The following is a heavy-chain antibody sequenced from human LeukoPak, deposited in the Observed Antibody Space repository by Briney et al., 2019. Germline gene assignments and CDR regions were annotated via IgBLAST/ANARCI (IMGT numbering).Heavy chain of an antibody. CDR2: LSRGGGST. CDR3: AKEQRIQHCSEGVCMEGYYFDY. Sequence: GGSLRLSCTGSGFNFNMFAMNWVRQAPGQGLEWVSGLSRGGGSTNYAESVKGRFTISRDKSKNTVFLQLNSLRPEDTAVYYCAKEQRIQHCSEGVCMEGYYFDYWGQGTLVTVSS. J-gene: IGHJ4*02. V-gene: IGHV3-23*01. CDR1: GFNFNMFA. D-gene: IGHD2-8*01.